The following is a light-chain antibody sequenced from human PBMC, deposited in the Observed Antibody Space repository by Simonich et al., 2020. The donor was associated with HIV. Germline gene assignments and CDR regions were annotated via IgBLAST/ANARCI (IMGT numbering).Light chain of an antibody. CDR3: QSYDRSNQRI. CDR2: EDN. CDR1: SGNIASKY. J-gene: IGLJ2*01. Sequence: NFMLTQPHSVSASPGKTVTISCTRSSGNIASKYWQWYQLRPGSAPTTVIYEDNHRPSGVPDRFAGSIDSSSNSASLTIYGLKTEDEADYYCQSYDRSNQRIFGGGTKLTVL. V-gene: IGLV6-57*03.